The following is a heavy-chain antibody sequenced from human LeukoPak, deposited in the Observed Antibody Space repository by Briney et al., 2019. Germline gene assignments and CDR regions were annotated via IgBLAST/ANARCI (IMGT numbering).Heavy chain of an antibody. CDR1: GGSFSGYY. J-gene: IGHJ4*02. D-gene: IGHD6-19*01. CDR3: ARSFLGGWYYFDY. CDR2: INHSGST. Sequence: SETLSLTCAVYGGSFSGYYWSWIRQPPGKGLEWIGEINHSGSTNYNPSLKSRVTISVDTSKNQFSLKLSSVTAADTAVYYCARSFLGGWYYFDYWGQGTLVTVSS. V-gene: IGHV4-34*01.